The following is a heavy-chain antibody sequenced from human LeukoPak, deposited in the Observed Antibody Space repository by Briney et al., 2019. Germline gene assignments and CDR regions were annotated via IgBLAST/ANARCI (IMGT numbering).Heavy chain of an antibody. D-gene: IGHD3-22*01. V-gene: IGHV6-1*01. J-gene: IGHJ3*02. CDR1: GDIVSSNSAA. Sequence: PSQTLSLTCAISGDIVSSNSAAWNWIRQSPSRGLEWLGRTYYRSKWYNDYAVSVKSRITINPDTSKNQFSLQLNSVTPEDTAVYYCARGYYYDSSGYGPWAFDIWGQGTMVTVSS. CDR3: ARGYYYDSSGYGPWAFDI. CDR2: TYYRSKWYN.